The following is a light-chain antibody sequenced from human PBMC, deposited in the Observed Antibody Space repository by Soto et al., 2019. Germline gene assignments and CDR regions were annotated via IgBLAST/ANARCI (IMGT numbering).Light chain of an antibody. V-gene: IGKV3-15*01. CDR1: QSVSSN. Sequence: EIVMTQSPATLSVSPGERATLSCRASQSVSSNLAWYQLKPGQAPSLLIYGASTRATGIPARFSGSGSGTEFTLTISSLQSEDFAVYYCHQYNDWPPKYTFGQGTKLEI. CDR2: GAS. CDR3: HQYNDWPPKYT. J-gene: IGKJ2*01.